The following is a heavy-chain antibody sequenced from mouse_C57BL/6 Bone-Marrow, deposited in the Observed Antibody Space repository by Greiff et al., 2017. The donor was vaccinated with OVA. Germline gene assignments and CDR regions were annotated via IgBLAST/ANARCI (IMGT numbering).Heavy chain of an antibody. CDR2: IYPGSGST. Sequence: VQLQQPGAELVKPGASVKMSCKASGYTFTSYWITWVKQRPGQGLEWIGDIYPGSGSTNYNEKFKSKATLPVDTSSSTAYMQRSSLTSEDSAVYYCARGSDMVTTRSYNAMDYWGQGTSVTVSS. CDR3: ARGSDMVTTRSYNAMDY. D-gene: IGHD2-2*01. V-gene: IGHV1-55*01. J-gene: IGHJ4*01. CDR1: GYTFTSYW.